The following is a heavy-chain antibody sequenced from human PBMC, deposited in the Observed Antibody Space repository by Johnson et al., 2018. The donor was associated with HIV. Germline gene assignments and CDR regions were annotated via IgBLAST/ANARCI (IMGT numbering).Heavy chain of an antibody. CDR3: ARDRGYWDAFDI. V-gene: IGHV3-11*04. CDR2: ISSSGTSV. D-gene: IGHD3-22*01. Sequence: VQLVESGGGLIQPGGSLRLSCAASGFTVSSNYMSWVRQAPGKGLEWVSYISSSGTSVYYADSVKGRFSIARDNAKHSLYLQMNSLRAEDTAVYYCARDRGYWDAFDIWGQGTMVIVSS. CDR1: GFTVSSNY. J-gene: IGHJ3*02.